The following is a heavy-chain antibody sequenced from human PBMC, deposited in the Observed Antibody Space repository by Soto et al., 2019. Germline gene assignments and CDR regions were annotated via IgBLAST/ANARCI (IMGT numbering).Heavy chain of an antibody. CDR3: ARLSFGYDMDV. D-gene: IGHD3-16*01. J-gene: IGHJ6*02. V-gene: IGHV4-39*01. CDR1: GGSISSNRNY. Sequence: SETLSLTCTVSGGSISSNRNYWGWIRQPPGKGLEWIGSVFYNGRTYYNPSLKSRVTISLDTSKNQFSLNLSSVSAADTALYYCARLSFGYDMDVWGQGTTVTVSS. CDR2: VFYNGRT.